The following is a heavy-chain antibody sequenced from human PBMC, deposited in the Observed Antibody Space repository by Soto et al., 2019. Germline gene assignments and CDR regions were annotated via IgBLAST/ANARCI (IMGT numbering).Heavy chain of an antibody. V-gene: IGHV5-51*01. CDR3: ARLLAFGGVHDY. CDR1: GYSFTTYW. D-gene: IGHD3-16*01. Sequence: GESLKISYKGSGYSFTTYWIDWVRQMPGKGLEWMGIILPGNSDIIYSPSFQGQVTVSADKSINTAYLQWSSLKASDSAIYYCARLLAFGGVHDYWGQGTLVTVSS. J-gene: IGHJ4*02. CDR2: ILPGNSDI.